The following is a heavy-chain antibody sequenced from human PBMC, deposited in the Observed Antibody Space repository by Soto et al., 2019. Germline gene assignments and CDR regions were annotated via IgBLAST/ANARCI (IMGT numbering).Heavy chain of an antibody. J-gene: IGHJ4*02. CDR3: VKGVKGSSSGGAY. D-gene: IGHD6-6*01. Sequence: QVQLVESGGGVVQPGSFLRLSCAASGFSFSTNGMHWVRQAPGKGLEWVAVITYDGSFKYYAGSVQGRFTISRDNSKNTLYLQMSSLRTEDTAVYYCVKGVKGSSSGGAYWGQGTLVTVSS. V-gene: IGHV3-30*18. CDR2: ITYDGSFK. CDR1: GFSFSTNG.